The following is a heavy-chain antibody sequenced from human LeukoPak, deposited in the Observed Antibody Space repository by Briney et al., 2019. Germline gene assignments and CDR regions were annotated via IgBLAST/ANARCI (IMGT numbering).Heavy chain of an antibody. CDR2: IFYSGST. V-gene: IGHV4-59*11. D-gene: IGHD1-1*01. CDR3: VKHGPGGRGYLDV. J-gene: IGHJ6*03. Sequence: SETLPLTCTVSGGSISSHYWSWVRLSPAKGPEWIGYIFYSGSTDYSPSLTSRVTISIDTSKRYLSLNLSSVTAADTAVYYCVKHGPGGRGYLDVWGVGTTVTVSS. CDR1: GGSISSHY.